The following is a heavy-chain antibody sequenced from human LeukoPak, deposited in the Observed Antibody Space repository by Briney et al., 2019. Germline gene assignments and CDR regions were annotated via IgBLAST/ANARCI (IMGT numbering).Heavy chain of an antibody. CDR2: IRYDGRNK. CDR3: TRGVYCSGGSCSLDY. J-gene: IGHJ4*02. CDR1: GFTFSPYW. V-gene: IGHV3-30*02. Sequence: GGSLRLSCAASGFTFSPYWMYWVRQAPGKGLQWVAYIRYDGRNKYSADSVKGRFTIYRDNSRNTLSLQISSLRAEDTALYYCTRGVYCSGGSCSLDYWGQGTLVTVSS. D-gene: IGHD2-15*01.